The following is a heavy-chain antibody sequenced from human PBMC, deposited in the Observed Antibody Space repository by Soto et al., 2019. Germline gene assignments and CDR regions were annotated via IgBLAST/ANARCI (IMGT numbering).Heavy chain of an antibody. CDR1: GYTFTSYY. CDR3: AREEEYYYDSSGYYAY. J-gene: IGHJ4*02. Sequence: GASVKVSCKASGYTFTSYYMHWVRQAPGQGLEWMGIINPSGGSTSYAQKFQGRVTMTRDTSTSTVYMELSSLRSEDTAVYYCAREEEYYYDSSGYYAYWGQGTLVTVS. CDR2: INPSGGST. V-gene: IGHV1-46*03. D-gene: IGHD3-22*01.